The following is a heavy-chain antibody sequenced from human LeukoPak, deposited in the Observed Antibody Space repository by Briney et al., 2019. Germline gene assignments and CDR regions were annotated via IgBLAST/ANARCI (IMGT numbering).Heavy chain of an antibody. CDR2: IRSSSSYI. CDR3: ARDGHFDY. CDR1: GFTFSSYT. V-gene: IGHV3-21*01. J-gene: IGHJ4*02. Sequence: KTGGSLRLSCAASGFTFSSYTMNWVRQAPGKGLEWVSSIRSSSSYIYHADSVKGRFTISRDNAKNSLYLQMNSLRAEDTAVYYCARDGHFDYWGQGTLVTVSS.